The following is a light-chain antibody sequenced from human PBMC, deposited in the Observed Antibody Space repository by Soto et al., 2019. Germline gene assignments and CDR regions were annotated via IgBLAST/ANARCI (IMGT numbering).Light chain of an antibody. CDR2: LNSDGSH. CDR1: SGHSSYA. Sequence: QLVLTQSPSASASLGASVKLTCTLSSGHSSYAIAWHQQQPEKGPRYLMKLNSDGSHSKGDGIPDRFSGSSPGAERYLTISSLQSEDEADYYCQTWGTGIHVVFGGGTKLTVL. V-gene: IGLV4-69*01. J-gene: IGLJ2*01. CDR3: QTWGTGIHVV.